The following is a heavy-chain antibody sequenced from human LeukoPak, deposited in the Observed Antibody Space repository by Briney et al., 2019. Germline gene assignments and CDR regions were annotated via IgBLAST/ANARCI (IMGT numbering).Heavy chain of an antibody. CDR1: GFTFRSYW. CDR2: INSDGSGT. CDR3: ARDLELVYYDSSGYDY. Sequence: GGSLRLSCAASGFTFRSYWMHWVRQAPGKGLVWVSRINSDGSGTTHADSVKGRFTISRDNAKNTLYLQMNSLRAEDTAVYYCARDLELVYYDSSGYDYWGQGTLVTVSS. D-gene: IGHD3-22*01. J-gene: IGHJ4*02. V-gene: IGHV3-74*03.